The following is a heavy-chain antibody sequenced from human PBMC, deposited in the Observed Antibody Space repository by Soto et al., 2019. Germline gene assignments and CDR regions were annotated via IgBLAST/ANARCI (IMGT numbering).Heavy chain of an antibody. Sequence: GGSLRLSCAASGFTFSSYGMHWVRQAPGKGLEWVAVISYDGSNKYYADSVRGRFTISRDNSKNTLYLQMNSLRAEDTAVYYCAKDQRDTAYGLGVYYYCMDVWGQGTTVTVSS. CDR3: AKDQRDTAYGLGVYYYCMDV. CDR2: ISYDGSNK. D-gene: IGHD5-18*01. J-gene: IGHJ6*02. CDR1: GFTFSSYG. V-gene: IGHV3-30*18.